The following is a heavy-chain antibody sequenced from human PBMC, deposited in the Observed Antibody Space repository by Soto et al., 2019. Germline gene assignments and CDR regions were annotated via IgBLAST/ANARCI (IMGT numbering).Heavy chain of an antibody. D-gene: IGHD3-22*01. CDR1: GFTFDDYA. J-gene: IGHJ5*02. Sequence: EVQLVESGGGLVQPGRSLRLSCAASGFTFDDYAMHWVRQAPGKGLEWVSGISWNSGSIGYADSVKGRFTISRDNAKNSLYLQMNSLRAEDTALYYCAKAGNYDGSGFRHNWFDPWGQGTLVTVSS. CDR3: AKAGNYDGSGFRHNWFDP. CDR2: ISWNSGSI. V-gene: IGHV3-9*01.